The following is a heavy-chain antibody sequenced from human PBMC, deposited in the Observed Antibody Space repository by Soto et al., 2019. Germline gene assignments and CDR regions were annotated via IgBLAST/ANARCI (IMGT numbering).Heavy chain of an antibody. J-gene: IGHJ3*02. V-gene: IGHV5-51*01. CDR1: GYNFSNFW. D-gene: IGHD3-10*01. Sequence: EVQLVQSGAEVKKPGESLKISCKGSGYNFSNFWIVWVRQMPGKGLEWMGIIYSGDSDTTYSPSFQGQVTISVDKSIXTAYLQWNSLKASDTAVYYCARQLVMTVRGVLMGPGEAFEIWGQGTMVNV. CDR3: ARQLVMTVRGVLMGPGEAFEI. CDR2: IYSGDSDT.